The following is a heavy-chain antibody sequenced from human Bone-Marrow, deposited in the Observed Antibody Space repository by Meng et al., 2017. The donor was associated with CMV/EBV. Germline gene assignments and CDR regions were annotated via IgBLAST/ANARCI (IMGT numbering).Heavy chain of an antibody. Sequence: ASVKVSCKASGYTFTSYDINWVRQATGQGLEWMGWMNPNSGNTGYAQKFQGRVNMTRNTTISTAYVELGRLRSEEKAVYYCARTSTNYYYYGMDVWGQGTTVTVSS. CDR1: GYTFTSYD. CDR2: MNPNSGNT. V-gene: IGHV1-8*01. D-gene: IGHD4-11*01. J-gene: IGHJ6*02. CDR3: ARTSTNYYYYGMDV.